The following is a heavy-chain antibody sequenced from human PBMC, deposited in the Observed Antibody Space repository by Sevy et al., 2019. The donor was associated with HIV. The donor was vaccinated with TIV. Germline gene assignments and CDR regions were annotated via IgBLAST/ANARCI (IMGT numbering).Heavy chain of an antibody. J-gene: IGHJ3*02. V-gene: IGHV3-23*01. Sequence: GGSLRLSCAASGFTFSSYAMSWVRQAPGKGLEWVSAISGSGGSTYYADSVKGRFTISRDNSKNTLYLQMNSLRAEDTAVYYCEKDDRIAVAGLIAFDIWGQGTMVTVSS. CDR2: ISGSGGST. D-gene: IGHD6-19*01. CDR3: EKDDRIAVAGLIAFDI. CDR1: GFTFSSYA.